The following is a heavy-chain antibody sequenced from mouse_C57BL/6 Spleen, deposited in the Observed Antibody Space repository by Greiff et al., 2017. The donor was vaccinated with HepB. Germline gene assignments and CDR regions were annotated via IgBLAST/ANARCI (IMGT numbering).Heavy chain of an antibody. J-gene: IGHJ2*01. CDR2: IDPGDGDT. V-gene: IGHV1-82*01. CDR3: ANYNYDPCYFDY. Sequence: QVQLKESGPELVKPGASVKISCKASGYAFSSSWMNWVKQRPGKGLEWIGRIDPGDGDTNYNGKFKGKATRTADKSSSTAYMQLSSLTSEDSAVYFCANYNYDPCYFDYWGKGTTLTVSS. D-gene: IGHD2-12*01. CDR1: GYAFSSSW.